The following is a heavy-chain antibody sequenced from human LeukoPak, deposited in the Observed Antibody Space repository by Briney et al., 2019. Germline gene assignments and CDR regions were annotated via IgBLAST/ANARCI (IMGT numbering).Heavy chain of an antibody. CDR2: IYYSGTT. CDR1: GGSLSTYY. J-gene: IGHJ3*02. D-gene: IGHD3-10*01. CDR3: ARTFPGGSGSCHAFDI. V-gene: IGHV4-59*01. Sequence: PSETLSLTCTVSGGSLSTYYWSWVRQPPGKGLEWMGYIYYSGTTNYNPSLKTQVTISVDKSKTQLSLKLSSVTAADTGVYYCARTFPGGSGSCHAFDIWGQGTMVTASS.